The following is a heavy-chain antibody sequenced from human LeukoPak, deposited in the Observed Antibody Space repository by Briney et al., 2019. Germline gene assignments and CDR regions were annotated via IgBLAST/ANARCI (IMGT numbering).Heavy chain of an antibody. Sequence: GGSLRLSCAASGFTFSSYSMNWVRQAPGKGLEWVSSISSSSSYIYYADSVKGRFTISRDNAKNSLYLQMNSLRAEDTAVYYCARSLSPGGYSSGWEEFDYWGQGTLVTVSS. D-gene: IGHD6-19*01. J-gene: IGHJ4*02. CDR1: GFTFSSYS. CDR3: ARSLSPGGYSSGWEEFDY. CDR2: ISSSSSYI. V-gene: IGHV3-21*01.